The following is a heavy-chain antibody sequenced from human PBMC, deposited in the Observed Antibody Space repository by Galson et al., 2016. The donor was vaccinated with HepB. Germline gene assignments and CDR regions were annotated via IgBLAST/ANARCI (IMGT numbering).Heavy chain of an antibody. V-gene: IGHV3-66*02. CDR1: GFTVSSNY. Sequence: SLRLSCAASGFTVSSNYMTWVRQAPGKGLEWVSLIYSAGSTYYADSVKGRFTISRDDSKNTLYLQMNSLRAEDTALYYCARGQAPTYSDFWSGSSSPHYSYGMDVWGNGTTVTVSS. D-gene: IGHD3-3*01. CDR3: ARGQAPTYSDFWSGSSSPHYSYGMDV. J-gene: IGHJ6*04. CDR2: IYSAGST.